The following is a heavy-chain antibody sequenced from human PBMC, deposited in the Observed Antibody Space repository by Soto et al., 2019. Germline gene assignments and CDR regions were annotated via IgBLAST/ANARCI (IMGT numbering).Heavy chain of an antibody. J-gene: IGHJ4*02. CDR3: AGAVSDFDVRRYRTSYFDQ. Sequence: QVQLDESGPGLVQPSQTLSLSCTVSGISVRSGVYYWTWLRQHPGKALEWIGYIDHSGSTYYNPSLTGRVGISVDTSKNQFSLNLQSLTAADTAFYFCAGAVSDFDVRRYRTSYFDQWGQGILVTVSS. CDR2: IDHSGST. D-gene: IGHD3-10*02. CDR1: GISVRSGVYY. V-gene: IGHV4-31*03.